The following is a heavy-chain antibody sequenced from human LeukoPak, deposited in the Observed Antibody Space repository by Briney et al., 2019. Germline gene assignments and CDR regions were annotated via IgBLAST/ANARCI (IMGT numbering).Heavy chain of an antibody. J-gene: IGHJ6*02. Sequence: SETLSLTCTVSGGSISSYYWSWIRQPPGKGLEWIGYIYYSGSTYYNPSLKSRVTISVDTSKNQFSLKLSSVTAADTAVYYCARDPRWNTGGMDVWGQGTTVTVSS. CDR1: GGSISSYY. D-gene: IGHD4-23*01. CDR3: ARDPRWNTGGMDV. CDR2: IYYSGST. V-gene: IGHV4-30-4*01.